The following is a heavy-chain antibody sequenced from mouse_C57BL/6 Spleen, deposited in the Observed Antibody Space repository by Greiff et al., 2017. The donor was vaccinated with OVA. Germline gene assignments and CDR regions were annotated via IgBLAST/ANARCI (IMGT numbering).Heavy chain of an antibody. CDR1: GFSLTSYG. J-gene: IGHJ3*01. V-gene: IGHV2-6*03. D-gene: IGHD1-3*01. CDR3: AETEESSSDDGEFAY. CDR2: IWSDGST. Sequence: VQLVESGPGLVAPSQSLSITCTVSGFSLTSYGVHWVRQPPGKGLEWLVVIWSDGSTTYNSALKSRLSISKDNSKSHAFLIMNSLQTDDTAVYYGAETEESSSDDGEFAYWGKGTLVTVSA.